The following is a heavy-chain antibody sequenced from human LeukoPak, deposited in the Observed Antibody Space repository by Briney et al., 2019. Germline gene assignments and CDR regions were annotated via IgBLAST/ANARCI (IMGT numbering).Heavy chain of an antibody. V-gene: IGHV3-21*01. CDR3: ARDLTEGNYYDSSGLFDY. Sequence: GGSLRLSCAASGFTFSSYSMNWVRQAPGKGLEWVSSISSSSSYIYYADSVKGRFTISSDNAKNSLYLQMNSLRAEDTAVYYCARDLTEGNYYDSSGLFDYWGQGTLVTVSS. CDR1: GFTFSSYS. D-gene: IGHD3-22*01. CDR2: ISSSSSYI. J-gene: IGHJ4*02.